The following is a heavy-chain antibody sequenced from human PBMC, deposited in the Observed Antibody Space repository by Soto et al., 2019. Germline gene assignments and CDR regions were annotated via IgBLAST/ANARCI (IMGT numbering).Heavy chain of an antibody. Sequence: HPGGSLRLSCAASGFTFSSYWMHWVRQAPGKGLVWVSRINSDGSSTSYADSVEGRFTISRDNAKNTLYLQMNSLRAEDTAVYYCARDLHPGYSSSWYYLRHYYGMDVWGHGTTVTVSS. CDR3: ARDLHPGYSSSWYYLRHYYGMDV. CDR2: INSDGSST. D-gene: IGHD6-13*01. CDR1: GFTFSSYW. J-gene: IGHJ6*02. V-gene: IGHV3-74*01.